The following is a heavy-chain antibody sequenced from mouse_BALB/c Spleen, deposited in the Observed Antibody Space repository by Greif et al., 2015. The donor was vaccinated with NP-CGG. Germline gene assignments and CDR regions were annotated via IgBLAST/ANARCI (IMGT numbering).Heavy chain of an antibody. CDR2: IWSGGST. D-gene: IGHD2-1*01. Sequence: VKLMESGPGLVQPSQSLSITCTVSGFSLTSYGVHWVRQPPGKGLEWLGVIWSGGSTDYNAAFISRLSISKDNSKSQVFFKMNSLQADDTAIYYCARKAYGIYAMDYWGQGTSVTVSS. V-gene: IGHV2-4*02. CDR3: ARKAYGIYAMDY. J-gene: IGHJ4*01. CDR1: GFSLTSYG.